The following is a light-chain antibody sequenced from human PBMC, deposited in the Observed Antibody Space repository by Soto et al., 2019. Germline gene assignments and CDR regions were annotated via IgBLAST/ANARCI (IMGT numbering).Light chain of an antibody. V-gene: IGKV1-5*03. CDR1: QSISAW. Sequence: DIQMTQSPSTLSASVGDSVSINCRASQSISAWLAWYQQKPGKAPRLLIYKASTLEIGVPSRFSGSGSGTEFTLTISGLQSEDFAVYYCHQYNSFPWTFGLGTKVDI. J-gene: IGKJ1*01. CDR2: KAS. CDR3: HQYNSFPWT.